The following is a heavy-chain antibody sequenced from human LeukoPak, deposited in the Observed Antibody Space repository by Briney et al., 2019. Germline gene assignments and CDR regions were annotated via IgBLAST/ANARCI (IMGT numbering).Heavy chain of an antibody. V-gene: IGHV3-7*03. CDR3: AREIPGAASAFDY. CDR2: MNEDGSRR. CDR1: EFNFRSFW. Sequence: GGSLSLSCVASEFNFRSFWMSWVRQAPGKGLEWVANMNEDGSRRYYANTVKGRFTISRDNAKNSLYVQMHSLRVEDTAVYYCAREIPGAASAFDYWGQGALVTVSS. J-gene: IGHJ4*02. D-gene: IGHD6-25*01.